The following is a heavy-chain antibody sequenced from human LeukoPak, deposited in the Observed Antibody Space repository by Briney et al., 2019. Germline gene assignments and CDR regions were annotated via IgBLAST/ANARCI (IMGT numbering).Heavy chain of an antibody. V-gene: IGHV3-30*03. CDR2: ISYDGSNK. CDR3: SNWYSSSSFDY. CDR1: GFTFSSYG. J-gene: IGHJ4*02. Sequence: PRGSLRLSCAASGFTFSSYGMHWVRQAPGKGLEWVAVISYDGSNKYYADSVKGRFTISRDNSKNTLYLQMNSLRAEDTAVYYCSNWYSSSSFDYWGQGALLIVSS. D-gene: IGHD6-6*01.